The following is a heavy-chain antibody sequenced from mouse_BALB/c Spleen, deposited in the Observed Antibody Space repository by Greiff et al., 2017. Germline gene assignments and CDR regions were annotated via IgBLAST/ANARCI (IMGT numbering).Heavy chain of an antibody. CDR2: IYPGDGDT. CDR1: GYAFSSYW. D-gene: IGHD1-2*01. CDR3: ARSGITTALDY. Sequence: VQVVESGAELVRPGSSVKISCKASGYAFSSYWMNWVKQRPGQGLEWIGQIYPGDGDTNYNGKFKGKATLTADKSSSTAYMQLSSLTSEDSAVYFCARSGITTALDYWGQGTTLTVSS. J-gene: IGHJ2*01. V-gene: IGHV1-80*01.